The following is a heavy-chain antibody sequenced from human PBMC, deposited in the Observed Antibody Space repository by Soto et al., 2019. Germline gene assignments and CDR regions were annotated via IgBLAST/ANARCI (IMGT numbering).Heavy chain of an antibody. CDR1: GYTFTSYY. J-gene: IGHJ4*02. V-gene: IGHV1-46*01. D-gene: IGHD6-13*01. CDR2: INPSGGST. Sequence: GASVKVSCKASGYTFTSYYMHWVRQAPGQGLEWMGIINPSGGSTSYAQKFQGRVTMTRDTSTTTAYMELSSPRSEDTAVYYCASGALGDIAAAGFDYWGQGTLVTVSS. CDR3: ASGALGDIAAAGFDY.